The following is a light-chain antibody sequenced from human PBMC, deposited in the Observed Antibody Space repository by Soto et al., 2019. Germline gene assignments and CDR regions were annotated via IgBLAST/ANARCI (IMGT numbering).Light chain of an antibody. Sequence: QSVLTQPAPVSGSPGQSITISCTGSSNDVGRYNQVSWYQQHPGKAPKVMIYEGSQRPSGVSNRFSGSKSGNTASLTISGLQAEDEADYYCCSYVGSTTYVFGNGTKVTVL. J-gene: IGLJ1*01. CDR3: CSYVGSTTYV. V-gene: IGLV2-23*01. CDR2: EGS. CDR1: SNDVGRYNQ.